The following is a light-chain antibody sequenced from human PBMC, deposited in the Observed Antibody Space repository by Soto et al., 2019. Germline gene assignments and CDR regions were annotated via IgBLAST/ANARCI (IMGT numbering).Light chain of an antibody. J-gene: IGKJ3*01. V-gene: IGKV1-33*01. CDR2: DAS. Sequence: DIQITQSPSSLSASVGDRVTITCQARHDITSYLNWYQHKPGKAPKLLIYDASILEAGVPSRFSGSGSGTDFTFTIRSLQPEDVATYYCQKCDYLPLFGPGTTVDFK. CDR1: HDITSY. CDR3: QKCDYLPL.